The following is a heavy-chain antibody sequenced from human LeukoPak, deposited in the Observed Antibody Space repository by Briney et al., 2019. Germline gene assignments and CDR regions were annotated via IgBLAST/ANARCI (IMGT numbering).Heavy chain of an antibody. CDR2: ISSSGNPI. Sequence: GGSLRLSCTASGFTFSDYHMSWIRQAPGRGLEWVSYISSSGNPIHYADSVRGRFTISRDNAKNSLYLHMNSLRAEDAAVYYCARSTDGSGSYYYYGMDVWGQGTTVTVFS. J-gene: IGHJ6*02. CDR1: GFTFSDYH. CDR3: ARSTDGSGSYYYYGMDV. D-gene: IGHD3-10*01. V-gene: IGHV3-11*01.